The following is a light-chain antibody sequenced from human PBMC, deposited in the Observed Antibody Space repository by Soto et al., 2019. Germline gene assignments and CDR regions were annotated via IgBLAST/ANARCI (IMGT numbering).Light chain of an antibody. CDR3: QLYGGSHMFS. J-gene: IGKJ2*01. CDR1: QSISSSY. Sequence: EIVLTQSPGTLSLSPGEGGTLSCRASQSISSSYLAWYQQKPGQSPRLLIYAASSMATGIPDRFSGSGSGTDFTLTISRLEPEDFAVYYCQLYGGSHMFSFGKGTKLEIK. CDR2: AAS. V-gene: IGKV3-20*01.